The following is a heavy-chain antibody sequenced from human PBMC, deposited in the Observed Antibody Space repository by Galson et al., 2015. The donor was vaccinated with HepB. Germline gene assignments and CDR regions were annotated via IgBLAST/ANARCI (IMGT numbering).Heavy chain of an antibody. J-gene: IGHJ6*02. V-gene: IGHV3-30*18. CDR1: GFTFSSYG. D-gene: IGHD1-20*01. Sequence: SLRLSCAASGFTFSSYGMHWGRQAPGKGLEWVAVISYDGSNKYYADSVKGRFTISRDNSKNTLYLQMNSLRAEDTAVYYCAKDRGFNWNPYYYYGIDVWGQGTTVTVSS. CDR2: ISYDGSNK. CDR3: AKDRGFNWNPYYYYGIDV.